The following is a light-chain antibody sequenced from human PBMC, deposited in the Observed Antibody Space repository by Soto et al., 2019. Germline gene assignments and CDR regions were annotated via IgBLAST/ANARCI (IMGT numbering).Light chain of an antibody. CDR3: QQSNTIPWT. CDR2: AAS. CDR1: QSISSS. J-gene: IGKJ1*01. Sequence: DIQMTQSPSSLSAFVGDRVTITCRASQSISSSLNWYQQKPGKAPKLLISAASSLQSGVPSRFSGSGSGTDFTLTISSLQPEDFATYYCQQSNTIPWTFGQGTKVEIK. V-gene: IGKV1-39*01.